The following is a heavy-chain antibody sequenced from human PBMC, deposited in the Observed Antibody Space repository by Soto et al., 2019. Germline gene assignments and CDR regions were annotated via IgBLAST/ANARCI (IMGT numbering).Heavy chain of an antibody. CDR3: AKGGYSSSIVYYYGMDV. Sequence: EVQLVESGGGLVQPGRSLRLSCAASGFTFDDYAMHWVRQAPGKGLEWVSGISWNSGSIGYADSVKGRFTISRDNAKNSLYLQMNSLRAEDTALYYCAKGGYSSSIVYYYGMDVWGQGTTVTVSS. J-gene: IGHJ6*02. V-gene: IGHV3-9*01. CDR2: ISWNSGSI. D-gene: IGHD6-6*01. CDR1: GFTFDDYA.